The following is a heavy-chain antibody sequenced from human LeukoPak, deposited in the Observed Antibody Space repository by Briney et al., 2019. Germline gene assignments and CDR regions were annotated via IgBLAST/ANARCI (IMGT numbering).Heavy chain of an antibody. V-gene: IGHV4-59*08. Sequence: PSETLSLTCTVSGGSINSYYWSWIRQPPGKGLEWIGYIYYSGSTNYNPSLKSRVTISVDTSKNQSSLKLSSVTAADTAVYYCARHRGYSYGYDAFDIWGQGTMVTVSS. CDR2: IYYSGST. CDR3: ARHRGYSYGYDAFDI. D-gene: IGHD5-18*01. J-gene: IGHJ3*02. CDR1: GGSINSYY.